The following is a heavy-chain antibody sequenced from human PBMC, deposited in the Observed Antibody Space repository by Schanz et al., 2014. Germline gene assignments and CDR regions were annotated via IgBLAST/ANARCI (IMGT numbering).Heavy chain of an antibody. CDR1: GYTFTSYY. V-gene: IGHV1-46*01. J-gene: IGHJ4*02. Sequence: QGQLVQSGAEVKKPGASVKVSCKASGYTFTSYYMHWVRQAPGQGLEWMGIINPSGGSTSYAQKFQGRVAMTRDTSTSTVYMELSSLRSEDTAVYYCARDGEAAAGCDYWGQGTLVTVSS. D-gene: IGHD6-13*01. CDR2: INPSGGST. CDR3: ARDGEAAAGCDY.